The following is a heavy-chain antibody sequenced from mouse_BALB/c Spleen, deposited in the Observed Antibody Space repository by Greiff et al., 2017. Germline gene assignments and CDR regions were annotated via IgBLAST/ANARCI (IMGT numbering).Heavy chain of an antibody. J-gene: IGHJ4*01. CDR3: ARKGDRYDYAMDY. CDR1: GFSLTSYG. D-gene: IGHD2-14*01. V-gene: IGHV2-2*02. CDR2: IWSGGST. Sequence: VQGVESGPGLVQPSQSLSITCTVSGFSLTSYGVHWVRQSPGKGLEWLGVIWSGGSTDYNAAFISRLSISKDNSKSQVFFKMNSLQANDTAIYYCARKGDRYDYAMDYWGQGTSVTVSS.